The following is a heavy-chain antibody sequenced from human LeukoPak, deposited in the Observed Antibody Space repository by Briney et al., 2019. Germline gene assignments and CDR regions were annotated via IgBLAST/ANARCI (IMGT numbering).Heavy chain of an antibody. V-gene: IGHV3-11*04. CDR2: ISNSGSTM. Sequence: GGSLRLSCAASAFIFDNYYMSWIRQAPEKGLECVSYISNSGSTMFYADSVKGRFTISRDNAKNSLYLQMNSLRAEDTAVYYCARVGRLGGVFDSWGQGTLVTVSS. J-gene: IGHJ4*02. CDR1: AFIFDNYY. D-gene: IGHD3-16*01. CDR3: ARVGRLGGVFDS.